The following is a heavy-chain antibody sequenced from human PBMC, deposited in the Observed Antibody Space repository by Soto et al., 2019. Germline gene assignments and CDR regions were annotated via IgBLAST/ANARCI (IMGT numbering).Heavy chain of an antibody. Sequence: QVQLVQSGAEVKKPGSSVKVSCKASGGTFRSYAISWVRQAPGQGLEWMRGIIPIFGTANYAQKFQGRVTITADESTSTAYTELSRLRSEDTAVHYCARDHRIIVLMAYASKGWFDPWGQALLLTVSS. J-gene: IGHJ5*02. CDR3: ARDHRIIVLMAYASKGWFDP. D-gene: IGHD2-8*01. CDR1: GGTFRSYA. V-gene: IGHV1-69*12. CDR2: IIPIFGTA.